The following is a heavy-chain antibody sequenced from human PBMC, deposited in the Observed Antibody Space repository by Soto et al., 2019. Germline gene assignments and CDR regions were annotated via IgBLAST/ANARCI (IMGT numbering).Heavy chain of an antibody. CDR3: ARGAHISGVTRCFDP. CDR2: INQYGTT. Sequence: QVQLQQCGAGLLKPSETLSLICAVSGESLSDHYWSWIRQSPGKGLEWIGDINQYGTTNYNPSLKSRVTISADTSNNQFFLRLASVTAADTAIYYCARGAHISGVTRCFDPWGQGTLVTVSS. D-gene: IGHD1-20*01. CDR1: GESLSDHY. V-gene: IGHV4-34*01. J-gene: IGHJ5*02.